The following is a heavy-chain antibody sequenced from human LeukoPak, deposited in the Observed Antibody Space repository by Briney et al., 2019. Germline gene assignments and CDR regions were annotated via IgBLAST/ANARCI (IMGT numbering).Heavy chain of an antibody. CDR3: ARQRLGSGWYFNWFDP. J-gene: IGHJ5*02. D-gene: IGHD6-13*01. V-gene: IGHV5-51*01. Sequence: PGESLKISCKGSGYSFTSYWIGWVRQMPGKGLEWMGIIYPGDSDTRYSPSFQGQVTISADKSISTAYLQWSSLKASDTAMYYCARQRLGSGWYFNWFDPWGQGTLVTVSS. CDR2: IYPGDSDT. CDR1: GYSFTSYW.